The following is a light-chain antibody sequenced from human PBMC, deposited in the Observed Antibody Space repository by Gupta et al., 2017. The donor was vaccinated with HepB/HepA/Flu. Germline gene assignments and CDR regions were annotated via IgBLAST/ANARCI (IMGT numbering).Light chain of an antibody. CDR3: SSWDGSLNGFV. CDR1: GSNIGHNF. CDR2: NNN. J-gene: IGLJ2*01. Sequence: QSVLTHPPSASGTPGQRVTISCSGSGSNIGHNFVVWYQHLPGKAPRALIYNNNKRHSGVPDRFSGSKYGTTASLAISGLQVEDEADYYCSSWDGSLNGFVFGGGTKVTV. V-gene: IGLV1-44*01.